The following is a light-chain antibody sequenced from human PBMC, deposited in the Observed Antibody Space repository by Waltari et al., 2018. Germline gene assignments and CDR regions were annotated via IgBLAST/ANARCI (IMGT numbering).Light chain of an antibody. CDR1: PSVSRT. Sequence: EIVLTQSPGTLSLSPGERATLSCRASPSVSRTLAWYQQKPGQAPKLLIYGASIRATGIPDRFTGSGSGTDFSLTISSLEPEDFAIYFCQHYVRLPATFGQGTKVEIK. J-gene: IGKJ1*01. CDR2: GAS. V-gene: IGKV3-20*01. CDR3: QHYVRLPAT.